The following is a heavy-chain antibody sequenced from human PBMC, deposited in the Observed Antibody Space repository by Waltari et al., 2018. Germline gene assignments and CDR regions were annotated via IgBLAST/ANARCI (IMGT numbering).Heavy chain of an antibody. Sequence: QVQLVESGGGVVQPGGSLTLSCAAAGFTFSNYGMHWVRQAPGKGLEWVAHKGYDGRYQYYADSVKGRFAISRDNSRYILYLQMNSLRPEDTAVYFCAPKRSGSIFYFDSWGQGTLVTVSS. CDR3: APKRSGSIFYFDS. V-gene: IGHV3-30*02. D-gene: IGHD3-10*01. CDR1: GFTFSNYG. CDR2: KGYDGRYQ. J-gene: IGHJ4*02.